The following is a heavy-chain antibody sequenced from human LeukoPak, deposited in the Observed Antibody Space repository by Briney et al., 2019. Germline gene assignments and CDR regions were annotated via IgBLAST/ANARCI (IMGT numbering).Heavy chain of an antibody. D-gene: IGHD3-10*01. CDR2: ISYSGST. CDR1: GGSISSYY. Sequence: SQTLSLTCTVSGGSISSYYWSWIRQPPGKGLEWIGYISYSGSTNYNPSLKSRVTISVDTSRNQFSLKLSSVTAADTAVYYCARGRLGGSGSYYNVLDYWGQGTLVTVSS. J-gene: IGHJ4*02. CDR3: ARGRLGGSGSYYNVLDY. V-gene: IGHV4-59*01.